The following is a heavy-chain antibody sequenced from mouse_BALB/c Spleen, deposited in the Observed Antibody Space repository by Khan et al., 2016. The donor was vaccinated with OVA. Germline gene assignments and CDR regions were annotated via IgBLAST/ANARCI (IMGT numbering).Heavy chain of an antibody. J-gene: IGHJ4*01. CDR3: AGSNYDCSGLYAIDY. Sequence: DLAKPGASVKLSCKASGYTFTSYWINWIKQRTGQGLARIGRTAPGSGSPSYTEMFKNKAILTVDIFSSTAHIQFSSLASEDWAVFFGAGSNYDCSGLYAIDYWGPGTSVTVSS. CDR1: GYTFTSYW. V-gene: IGHV1S41*01. D-gene: IGHD1-1*02. CDR2: TAPGSGSP.